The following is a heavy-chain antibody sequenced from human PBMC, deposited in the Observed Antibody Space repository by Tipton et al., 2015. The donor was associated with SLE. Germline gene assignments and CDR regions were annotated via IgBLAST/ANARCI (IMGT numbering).Heavy chain of an antibody. Sequence: RSLRLSCAASGFTFSSYAMHWVRQAPGKGLEWVAVISYDGSNKYYADSVKGRFTISRDNSKNTLYLQMNSLRAEDTAVYYCARVLIVPYGMDVWGQGTTVTVSS. J-gene: IGHJ6*02. CDR1: GFTFSSYA. CDR2: ISYDGSNK. V-gene: IGHV3-30*04. D-gene: IGHD2-21*01. CDR3: ARVLIVPYGMDV.